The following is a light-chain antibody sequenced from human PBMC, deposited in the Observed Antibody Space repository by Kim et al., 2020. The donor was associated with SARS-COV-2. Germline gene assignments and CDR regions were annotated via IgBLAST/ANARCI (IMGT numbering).Light chain of an antibody. CDR3: GADHGSGSDFVYV. CDR2: VGTGGIVG. CDR1: SGYSNYK. Sequence: ELTQPPSASASLGASVTLTCTLSSGYSNYKVDWYQQRPGKGPRFVMRVGTGGIVGSKGEGIPDRFSVLGSGLNRYLTIKNIQEEDESDYHCGADHGSGSDFVYVFGTGTKVTVL. J-gene: IGLJ1*01. V-gene: IGLV9-49*01.